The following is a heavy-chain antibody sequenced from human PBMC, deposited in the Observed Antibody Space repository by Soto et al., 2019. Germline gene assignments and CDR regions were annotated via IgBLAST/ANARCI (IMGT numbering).Heavy chain of an antibody. CDR1: GGSVSSGSYY. D-gene: IGHD3-3*01. J-gene: IGHJ6*02. CDR3: ARDRLEYDFWSDYYPTYYYYYGMDV. CDR2: IYYSGST. V-gene: IGHV4-61*01. Sequence: SETLSLTCTVSGGSVSSGSYYWSWIRQPPGKGLEWIGYIYYSGSTNYNPSLKSRVTISVDTSKNQFSLKLSSVTAADTAVYYCARDRLEYDFWSDYYPTYYYYYGMDVWGQGTTVTVSS.